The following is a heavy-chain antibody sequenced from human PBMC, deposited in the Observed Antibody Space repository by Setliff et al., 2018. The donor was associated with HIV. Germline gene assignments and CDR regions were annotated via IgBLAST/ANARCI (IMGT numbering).Heavy chain of an antibody. D-gene: IGHD2-2*01. Sequence: TLSLTCTVSYDSITGRWLSWIRQPPGKGLEWTGNIYHNGFANYNPSLKSRLTISVDTSKNQVSLTLSSVTPADTAVYYCARHICGTTACYAVDVWGPGTMVTVSS. CDR2: IYHNGFA. J-gene: IGHJ3*01. CDR3: ARHICGTTACYAVDV. V-gene: IGHV4-59*11. CDR1: YDSITGRW.